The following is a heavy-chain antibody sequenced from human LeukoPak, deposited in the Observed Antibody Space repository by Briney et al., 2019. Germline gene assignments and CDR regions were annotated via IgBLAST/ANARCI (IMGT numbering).Heavy chain of an antibody. CDR2: ISAYNGNT. D-gene: IGHD3-22*01. V-gene: IGHV1-18*01. Sequence: ASVKVSCKASGYTFTSYGISWVRQAPGQGLEWMGWISAYNGNTNYAQKLQGRVTMTTDTSTSTAYMELRSLRSDDTAVYYCARSPYYYDSSGPNRGAFDIWGQGTMVTVSS. J-gene: IGHJ3*02. CDR1: GYTFTSYG. CDR3: ARSPYYYDSSGPNRGAFDI.